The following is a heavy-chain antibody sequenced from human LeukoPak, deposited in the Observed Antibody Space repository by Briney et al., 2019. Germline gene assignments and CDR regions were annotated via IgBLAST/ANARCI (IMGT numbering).Heavy chain of an antibody. Sequence: PGGSLRLSCAASGFTFNRHWMTWVRQASGKGLEWVANIREDASGEYYVDSVKGRFTISRDNAKNSLYLQMNSLRAEDTAIYYCARHIPRGNNYFDYWGQGTPVTVSS. CDR2: IREDASGE. D-gene: IGHD3-16*01. J-gene: IGHJ4*02. V-gene: IGHV3-7*01. CDR1: GFTFNRHW. CDR3: ARHIPRGNNYFDY.